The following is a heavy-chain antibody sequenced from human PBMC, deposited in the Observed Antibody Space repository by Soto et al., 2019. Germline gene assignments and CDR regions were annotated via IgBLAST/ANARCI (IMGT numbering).Heavy chain of an antibody. V-gene: IGHV3-73*01. D-gene: IGHD6-13*01. CDR3: TKQLDYYYYGMDV. J-gene: IGHJ6*02. Sequence: SLRLSCAASGFTFSGSAMHWVRQASGKGLEWVGRIRSKANSYATAYAASVKGRFTISRDDSKNTAYLQMNSLKTEDTAVYYCTKQLDYYYYGMDVWGQGTTVTVSS. CDR2: IRSKANSYAT. CDR1: GFTFSGSA.